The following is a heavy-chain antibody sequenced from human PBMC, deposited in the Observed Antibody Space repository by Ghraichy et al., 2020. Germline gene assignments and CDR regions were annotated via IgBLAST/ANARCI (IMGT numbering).Heavy chain of an antibody. Sequence: GGSLRLSCAASGFTFSSYSMNWVRQAPGKGLEWVSSISSSSSYIYYADSVKGRFTISRDNAKNSLYLQMNSLRAEDTAVYYCARDRDRLLWFGNWGQGTLVTVSS. V-gene: IGHV3-21*01. J-gene: IGHJ4*02. CDR1: GFTFSSYS. CDR2: ISSSSSYI. CDR3: ARDRDRLLWFGN. D-gene: IGHD3-10*01.